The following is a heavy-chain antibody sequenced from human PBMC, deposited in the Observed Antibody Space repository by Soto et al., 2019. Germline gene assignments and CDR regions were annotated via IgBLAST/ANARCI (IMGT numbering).Heavy chain of an antibody. V-gene: IGHV1-69*13. Sequence: SVKVSCKASGGTFSSFGISWVRQAPGQGLEWMGGIIPVFGRPNYAQRFRGRLTITADESTNTSYMELIDLTSEDTAVYYCAREASGYDFWGQGTQVTSPQ. CDR1: GGTFSSFG. J-gene: IGHJ1*01. CDR3: AREASGYDF. CDR2: IIPVFGRP. D-gene: IGHD5-12*01.